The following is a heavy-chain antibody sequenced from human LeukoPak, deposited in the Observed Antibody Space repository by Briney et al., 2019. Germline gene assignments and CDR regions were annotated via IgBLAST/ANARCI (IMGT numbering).Heavy chain of an antibody. V-gene: IGHV4-59*01. D-gene: IGHD1-26*01. Sequence: SETLSLTCTVSGGSISSYYWSWIRQPPGKGLEWIGYIYYSGSTNYNPSLKSRVTISVDTSKNQFSLKLSSVTAADTAVYYCARGVNSGGLNDYWGQGTLVTVSS. CDR1: GGSISSYY. CDR2: IYYSGST. J-gene: IGHJ4*02. CDR3: ARGVNSGGLNDY.